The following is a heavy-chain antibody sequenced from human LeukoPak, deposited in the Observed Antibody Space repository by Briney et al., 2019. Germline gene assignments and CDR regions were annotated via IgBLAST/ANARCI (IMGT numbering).Heavy chain of an antibody. CDR1: GYTFTGYY. CDR3: ARSTGGGYSSYFDY. V-gene: IGHV1-2*04. J-gene: IGHJ4*02. D-gene: IGHD1-26*01. Sequence: ASVKVSCKASGYTFTGYYMHWVRQAPGQGLEWMGWINPNSGGTNYAQKFQGWVTMTRDTSISTAYMELSRLRSDDTAVYYCARSTGGGYSSYFDYWGQGTLVTVSS. CDR2: INPNSGGT.